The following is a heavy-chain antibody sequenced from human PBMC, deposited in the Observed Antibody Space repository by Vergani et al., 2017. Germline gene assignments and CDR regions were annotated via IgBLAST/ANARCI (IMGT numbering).Heavy chain of an antibody. V-gene: IGHV4-59*01. Sequence: QVQLQESGPGLVKPSETLSLTCTVSGGSISSYYWSWIRQPPGKGLEWIGYIYYSGSTNYNPSLKSRVTISVDTSKNQFSLKLSSVTGADTAVYYCAREVWGNDYYYYYMDVWGKGTTVTVSS. CDR2: IYYSGST. D-gene: IGHD3-16*01. J-gene: IGHJ6*03. CDR3: AREVWGNDYYYYYMDV. CDR1: GGSISSYY.